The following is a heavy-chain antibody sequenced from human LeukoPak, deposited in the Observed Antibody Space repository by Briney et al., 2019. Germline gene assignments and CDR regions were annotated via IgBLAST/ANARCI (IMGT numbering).Heavy chain of an antibody. D-gene: IGHD6-19*01. CDR1: GYTFTSYG. CDR3: ATAHSSGWNFDY. CDR2: ISAYNGNT. V-gene: IGHV1-18*01. Sequence: ASVKVSCKASGYTFTSYGISWVRQAPGQGLEWMGWISAYNGNTNYAQKLQGRVTMTTDTSTSTAYMELRSLRFDDTAVYYCATAHSSGWNFDYWGQGTLVTVSS. J-gene: IGHJ4*02.